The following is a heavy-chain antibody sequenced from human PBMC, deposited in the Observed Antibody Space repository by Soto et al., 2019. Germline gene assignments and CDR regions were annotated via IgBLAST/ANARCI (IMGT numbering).Heavy chain of an antibody. CDR3: AKVGYSGSSDY. D-gene: IGHD1-26*01. CDR1: GFTFSSYA. J-gene: IGHJ4*02. Sequence: PGXSLRLFCAASGFTFSSYAMSWFRQAPGKGLEWVSAISGSGGSTYYADSVKGRFTISRDNSKNTLYLQMNSLRAEDTAVYYCAKVGYSGSSDYWGQGTLVTVSS. CDR2: ISGSGGST. V-gene: IGHV3-23*01.